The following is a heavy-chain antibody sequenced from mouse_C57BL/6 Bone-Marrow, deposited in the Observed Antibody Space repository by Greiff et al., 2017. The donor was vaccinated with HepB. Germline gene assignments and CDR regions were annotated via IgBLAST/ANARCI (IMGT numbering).Heavy chain of an antibody. J-gene: IGHJ2*01. CDR3: ARYYYGIKVYYFDY. CDR1: GFTFSDYG. D-gene: IGHD1-1*01. Sequence: EVMLVESGGGLVKPGGSLKLSCAASGFTFSDYGMHWVRQASEKGLEWVAYISSGRSTIYYADTVKGRFSIARDNAKNTLFLQMTSLRSEDTAMYYCARYYYGIKVYYFDYWGQGTTLTVSS. CDR2: ISSGRSTI. V-gene: IGHV5-17*01.